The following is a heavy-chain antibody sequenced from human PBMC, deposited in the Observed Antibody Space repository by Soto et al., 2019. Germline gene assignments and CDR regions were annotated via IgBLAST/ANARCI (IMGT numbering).Heavy chain of an antibody. Sequence: GGSVRLSCAVSGFSFSRYWMGWVRQAPGKGLEWVADIKHDGGDEYYVDSVKGRFTISRDNARDSVYLQMNSLRVEDTAVYYCATAGIADYFDHWGQGTLVTVSS. CDR2: IKHDGGDE. J-gene: IGHJ4*02. CDR1: GFSFSRYW. D-gene: IGHD6-13*01. CDR3: ATAGIADYFDH. V-gene: IGHV3-7*01.